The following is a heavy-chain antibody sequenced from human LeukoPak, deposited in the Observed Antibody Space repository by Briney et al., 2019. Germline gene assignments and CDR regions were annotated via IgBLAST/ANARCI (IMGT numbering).Heavy chain of an antibody. CDR1: GGSISSYY. Sequence: SETLSLTCTASGGSISSYYWSWIRQPPGKGLEWIGYIYYSGSTNYNPSLKSRVTISVDTSKNQFSLKLSSVTAADTAVYYCARGWEWFQPFDYWGQGTLVTVSS. V-gene: IGHV4-59*01. CDR3: ARGWEWFQPFDY. D-gene: IGHD3-3*01. CDR2: IYYSGST. J-gene: IGHJ4*02.